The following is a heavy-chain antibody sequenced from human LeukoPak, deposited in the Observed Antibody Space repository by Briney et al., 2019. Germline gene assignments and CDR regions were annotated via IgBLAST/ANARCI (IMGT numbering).Heavy chain of an antibody. Sequence: PGGSLGLSCAASGFTFNSYNMNWVRQAPGKGPEWVSFISGTGTTIFYADAVKGRFTISRDNAKNSVFLQMNSLRTEDTAVYYCARDSIYSDPSDYYYDLWGQGTLVTVSS. CDR1: GFTFNSYN. CDR3: ARDSIYSDPSDYYYDL. D-gene: IGHD3-22*01. CDR2: ISGTGTTI. J-gene: IGHJ5*02. V-gene: IGHV3-21*01.